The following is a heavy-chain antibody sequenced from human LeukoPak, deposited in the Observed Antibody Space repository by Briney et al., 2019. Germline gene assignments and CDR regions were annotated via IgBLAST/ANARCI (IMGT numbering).Heavy chain of an antibody. D-gene: IGHD4-17*01. J-gene: IGHJ4*02. Sequence: GGSLRLSCAASGFTFSSYAMSWVRQAPGKGLEWVSAISGSGGSTYYADSVKGRFTISRVNSKNTLYLQMNSLRAEDTAVYYCAKDDYGDYIFDYWGQGTLVTVSS. CDR3: AKDDYGDYIFDY. V-gene: IGHV3-23*01. CDR2: ISGSGGST. CDR1: GFTFSSYA.